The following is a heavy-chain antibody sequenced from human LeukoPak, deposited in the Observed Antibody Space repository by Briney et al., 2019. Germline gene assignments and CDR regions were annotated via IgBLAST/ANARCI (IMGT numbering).Heavy chain of an antibody. CDR1: GGSFSGYY. CDR2: INHSGST. V-gene: IGHV4-34*01. J-gene: IGHJ4*02. CDR3: ARLVVGATVNFDY. D-gene: IGHD2-15*01. Sequence: SETLSLTCAVYGGSFSGYYWSWIRQPPGKGLEWIGEINHSGSTNYNPSLKSRVTISVDTSKNQFSLKLSSVTAADTAVYYCARLVVGATVNFDYWGQGTLVTVSS.